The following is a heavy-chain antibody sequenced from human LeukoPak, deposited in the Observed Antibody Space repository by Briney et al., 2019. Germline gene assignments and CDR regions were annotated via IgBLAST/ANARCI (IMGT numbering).Heavy chain of an antibody. J-gene: IGHJ4*02. CDR1: GYIFTGYY. CDR3: ARAAGSDSRDYFDY. D-gene: IGHD2-21*02. Sequence: ASVKVSCKASGYIFTGYYMHWVRQAPGQGLEWMGWINPNSGGTNYAQKFRGRVTMTRDTSISTAYMELSGLRSDDTAVYYCARAAGSDSRDYFDYWGQGTLVTVSS. CDR2: INPNSGGT. V-gene: IGHV1-2*02.